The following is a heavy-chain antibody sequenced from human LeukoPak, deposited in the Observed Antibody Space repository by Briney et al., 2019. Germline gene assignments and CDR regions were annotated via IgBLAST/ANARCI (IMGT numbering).Heavy chain of an antibody. Sequence: ASVKVSCKASGYTFTSYGISWVRQAPGQRLEWMGWISAYNGNTNYAQKLQGRVTMTTDTSTSTAYMELRSLRSDDTAVYYCARHLRFLEWLQFDYWGQGTLVTVSS. D-gene: IGHD3-3*01. V-gene: IGHV1-18*01. CDR3: ARHLRFLEWLQFDY. CDR1: GYTFTSYG. CDR2: ISAYNGNT. J-gene: IGHJ4*02.